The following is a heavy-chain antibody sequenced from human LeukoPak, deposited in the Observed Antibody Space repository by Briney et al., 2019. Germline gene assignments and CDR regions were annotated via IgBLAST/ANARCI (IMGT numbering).Heavy chain of an antibody. CDR2: LYTSGTT. V-gene: IGHV4-4*07. D-gene: IGHD6-19*01. CDR1: GGSISSYD. J-gene: IGHJ1*01. CDR3: ARHSSDWYGYFQD. Sequence: PSETLSLTRSVPGGSISSYDWSWIRQPAGKGPEWIGRLYTSGTTTYNASLKSRVTMSVDTSKNQFSLRLSSVTAADTAVYYCARHSSDWYGYFQDWGQGTLVTVSS.